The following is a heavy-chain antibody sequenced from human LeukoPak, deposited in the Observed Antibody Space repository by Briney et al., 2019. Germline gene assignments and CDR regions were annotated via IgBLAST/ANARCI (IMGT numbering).Heavy chain of an antibody. CDR3: ARDALWFGETTYYYGMDV. Sequence: GGSLRLSCAASGFTFSSYWMQWVRQAPGKGLVWVSYISSSSSYTNYADSVKGRFTISRDNAKNSLYLQMNSLRAEDTAVYYCARDALWFGETTYYYGMDVWGKGTTATVSS. V-gene: IGHV3-21*05. CDR2: ISSSSSYT. CDR1: GFTFSSYW. J-gene: IGHJ6*04. D-gene: IGHD3-10*01.